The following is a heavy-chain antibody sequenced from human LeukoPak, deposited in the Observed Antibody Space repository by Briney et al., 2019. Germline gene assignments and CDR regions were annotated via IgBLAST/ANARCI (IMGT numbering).Heavy chain of an antibody. J-gene: IGHJ4*02. CDR2: INHSGST. CDR1: GGSFSGYY. D-gene: IGHD6-19*01. V-gene: IGHV4-34*01. CDR3: ARGPDHSSGWYAEV. Sequence: SETLSLTCAVYGGSFSGYYWSWIRQPPGKGLEWIGEINHSGSTNYNPSLKSRVTISVDTSKNQFSLKLSSMTAADTAVYYCARGPDHSSGWYAEVWGQGTLVTVSS.